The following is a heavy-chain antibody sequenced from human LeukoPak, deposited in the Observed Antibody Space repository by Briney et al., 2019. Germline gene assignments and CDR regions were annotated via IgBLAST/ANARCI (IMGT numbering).Heavy chain of an antibody. CDR2: ISAYNGNT. V-gene: IGHV1-18*01. Sequence: GASVKVSCKASGGTFSSYGIGWVRQAPGQGLEWMGWISAYNGNTNYAQKLQGRVTMTTDTSTSTAYMELRSLRSDDTAVYYCAREYRLPGYSYGRNWFDPWGQGTLVTVSS. D-gene: IGHD5-18*01. CDR1: GGTFSSYG. CDR3: AREYRLPGYSYGRNWFDP. J-gene: IGHJ5*02.